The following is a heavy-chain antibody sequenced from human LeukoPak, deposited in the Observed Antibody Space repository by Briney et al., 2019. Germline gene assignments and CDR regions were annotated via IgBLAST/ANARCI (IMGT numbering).Heavy chain of an antibody. CDR1: GGSFSGYY. V-gene: IGHV4-34*01. CDR2: INHSGST. J-gene: IGHJ3*02. D-gene: IGHD3-22*01. Sequence: SETLSLTCAVYGGSFSGYYWSWIRQPPGKGLEWIGEINHSGSTNYNPSLKSRVTISVDTSKNQFSLKLSSVTAADTAVYYCVLFDYDSSGPVDAFDIWGQGTMVTVSS. CDR3: VLFDYDSSGPVDAFDI.